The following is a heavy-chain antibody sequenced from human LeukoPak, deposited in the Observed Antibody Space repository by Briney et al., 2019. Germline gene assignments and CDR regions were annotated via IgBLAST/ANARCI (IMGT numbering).Heavy chain of an antibody. CDR3: ARDRSSVGMEEDYYYMDV. V-gene: IGHV3-21*01. CDR1: GFTFSSYS. D-gene: IGHD6-6*01. Sequence: PGGSLRLSCAASGFTFSSYSINWVRQAPGKGLEWVSSITSSSSYRYYADSVKGRFTISRDNAKNSLYLQMNSLRAEDTAVYYCARDRSSVGMEEDYYYMDVWGKGTTVTVSS. J-gene: IGHJ6*03. CDR2: ITSSSSYR.